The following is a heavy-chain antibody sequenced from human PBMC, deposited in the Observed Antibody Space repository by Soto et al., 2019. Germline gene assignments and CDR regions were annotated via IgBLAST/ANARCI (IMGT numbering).Heavy chain of an antibody. J-gene: IGHJ6*02. V-gene: IGHV3-21*01. CDR2: ISSGSEYI. CDR3: ATDGAAGSVMEV. D-gene: IGHD6-13*01. Sequence: EMQLVESGGGLVKPGGSLRLSCAASGFTFSTYGMNWVRQAPGKGLEWVSSISSGSEYIYYADSLKGRLTISRDNPRNSLYLQLNSLRAEDTAVYYCATDGAAGSVMEVWGQGTTVTVSS. CDR1: GFTFSTYG.